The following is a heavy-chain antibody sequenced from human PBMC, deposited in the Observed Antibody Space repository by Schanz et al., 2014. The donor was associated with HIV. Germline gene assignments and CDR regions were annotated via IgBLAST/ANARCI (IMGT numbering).Heavy chain of an antibody. D-gene: IGHD1-1*01. CDR2: IGHDGSNK. CDR3: VRDQGTTWISGGNWFDP. V-gene: IGHV3-33*01. CDR1: GFTFRNFG. Sequence: QEQLVESGGGVVQPGKSLRLSCAASGFTFRNFGMHWVRQAPGKGLEWVAIIGHDGSNKYYADSVKGRFTVSRDNSKNTNTLYLQMNSLRAEDTAVYYCVRDQGTTWISGGNWFDPWGQGTLVTVSS. J-gene: IGHJ5*02.